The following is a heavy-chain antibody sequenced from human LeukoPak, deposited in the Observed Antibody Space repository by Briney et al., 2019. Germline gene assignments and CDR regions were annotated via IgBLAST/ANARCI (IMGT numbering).Heavy chain of an antibody. V-gene: IGHV3-21*01. CDR1: GFTFSSYS. CDR2: ISSSSSYI. J-gene: IGHJ5*02. Sequence: PGGSLRLSCAASGFTFSSYSTNWVRQAPGKGLEWVSSISSSSSYIYYADSVKGRFTISRDNAKNSLYLLMNSLRAEDTAVYYCARAGHVDTAMVTGPWGRGTLVTVSS. CDR3: ARAGHVDTAMVTGP. D-gene: IGHD5-18*01.